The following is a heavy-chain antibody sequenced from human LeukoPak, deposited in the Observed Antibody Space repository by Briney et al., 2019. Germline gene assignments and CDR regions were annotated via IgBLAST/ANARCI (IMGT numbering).Heavy chain of an antibody. CDR2: IYPGDSDT. Sequence: GASRQISCKGSGYSFTSYWIGWVRQVPGKGPEWMGIIYPGDSDTRYSPSFQGQVTISADKSISTAYLQWSSLKASDTAMYYCARSPGAAAGRNWFDPWGQGTLVTVSS. CDR3: ARSPGAAAGRNWFDP. CDR1: GYSFTSYW. V-gene: IGHV5-51*01. D-gene: IGHD6-13*01. J-gene: IGHJ5*02.